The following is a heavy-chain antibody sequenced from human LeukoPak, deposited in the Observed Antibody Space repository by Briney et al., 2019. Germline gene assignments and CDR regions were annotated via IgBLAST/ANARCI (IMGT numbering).Heavy chain of an antibody. CDR3: ARASSSSFDY. Sequence: ASVKVSCKASGYTFTSYDINWVRQATGQGLEWMGWINPNSGGTNYAQKFQGRVTMTRDTSISTAYMELSRLRSDDTAVYYCARASSSSFDYWGQGTLVTVSS. D-gene: IGHD6-13*01. CDR1: GYTFTSYD. V-gene: IGHV1-2*02. J-gene: IGHJ4*02. CDR2: INPNSGGT.